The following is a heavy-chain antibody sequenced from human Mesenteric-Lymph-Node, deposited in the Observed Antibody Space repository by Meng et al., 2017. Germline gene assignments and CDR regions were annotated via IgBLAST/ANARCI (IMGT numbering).Heavy chain of an antibody. CDR2: IYWDDDK. CDR1: GFPRSTSGVG. CDR3: AHTPVGANNLDD. V-gene: IGHV2-5*02. D-gene: IGHD1-26*01. J-gene: IGHJ4*02. Sequence: SGPTLVKPTQILTLTCTFSGFPRSTSGVGVGWIRQPPGKALEWLALIYWDDDKRYSPSLKSRLTITNATSKSQVVLTMTNMDPVDTATYYCAHTPVGANNLDDWGQGTLVTVSS.